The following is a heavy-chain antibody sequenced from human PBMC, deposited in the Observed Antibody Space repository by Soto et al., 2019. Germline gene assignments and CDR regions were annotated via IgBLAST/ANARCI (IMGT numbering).Heavy chain of an antibody. CDR3: ARDMTRTVVPYFDF. D-gene: IGHD1-7*01. V-gene: IGHV1-69*06. J-gene: IGHJ4*02. CDR1: GGTFSNYV. Sequence: GASVKVSCKASGGTFSNYVVNWVRQAPGQGLEWMGGIIPISGAANYAQKFQGRVTITADKSTSTSYMELSSLRSEDTAVYYCARDMTRTVVPYFDFWGQGTLVTVSS. CDR2: IIPISGAA.